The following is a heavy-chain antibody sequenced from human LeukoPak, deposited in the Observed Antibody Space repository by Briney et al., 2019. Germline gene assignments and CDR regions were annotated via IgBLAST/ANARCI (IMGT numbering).Heavy chain of an antibody. CDR1: GYSFTSYS. V-gene: IGHV5-51*01. J-gene: IGHJ5*02. CDR2: IYPGDSDT. Sequence: GESLKISCKGSGYSFTSYSIGWVRQLPGKGLEWTGMIYPGDSDTRYSPSFQGQVTISADKSISTAYLQWSSLKASDTAMYYCARQEYCSGASCYTWFDPWGQGTLVTVSS. D-gene: IGHD2-15*01. CDR3: ARQEYCSGASCYTWFDP.